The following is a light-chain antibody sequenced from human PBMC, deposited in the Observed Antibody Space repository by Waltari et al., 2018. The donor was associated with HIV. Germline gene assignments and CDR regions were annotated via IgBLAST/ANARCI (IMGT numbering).Light chain of an antibody. CDR2: RDN. Sequence: NFMLTQPHSVSESPGKTVTISCTGSSGSIASNYVQWYQQRPGSAPTPVIQRDNQRPSGVPARFSGAIDSSSNSASLTISGLKTEDEADYYCQSYDSSNHWVFGGGTKLTVL. CDR1: SGSIASNY. CDR3: QSYDSSNHWV. V-gene: IGLV6-57*02. J-gene: IGLJ3*02.